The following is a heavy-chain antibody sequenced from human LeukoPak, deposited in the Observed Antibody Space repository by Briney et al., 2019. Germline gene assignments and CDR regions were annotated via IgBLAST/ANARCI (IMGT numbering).Heavy chain of an antibody. CDR3: TRETINYFDY. CDR1: GDSVSSNMVA. Sequence: SQTLSLTCAISGDSVSSNMVAWNWIRQSPSRGLEWLGRTYYRSRWYNNYAVSLKSRITINPDTSKNQFSLQLNSVTPEDTAVYYCTRETINYFDYWGQGTLVTVSS. V-gene: IGHV6-1*01. D-gene: IGHD4/OR15-4a*01. CDR2: TYYRSRWYN. J-gene: IGHJ4*02.